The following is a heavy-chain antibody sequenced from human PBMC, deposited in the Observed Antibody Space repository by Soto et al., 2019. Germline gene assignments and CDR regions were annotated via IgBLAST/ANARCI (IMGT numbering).Heavy chain of an antibody. D-gene: IGHD2-15*01. V-gene: IGHV4-34*01. CDR1: GGSFSGYY. Sequence: SETLSLTCAVYGGSFSGYYWSWIRQPPGKGLEWIGEINHSGSTNYNPSLKSRVTISVDTSKNQFYLKLSSVTAADTAVYYCARGGFTDRVVAAHTRRSGWFDPWGQGTLVTVSS. CDR3: ARGGFTDRVVAAHTRRSGWFDP. J-gene: IGHJ5*02. CDR2: INHSGST.